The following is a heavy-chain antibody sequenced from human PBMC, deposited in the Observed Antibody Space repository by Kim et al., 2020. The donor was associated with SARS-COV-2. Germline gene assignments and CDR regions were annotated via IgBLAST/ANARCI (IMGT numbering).Heavy chain of an antibody. J-gene: IGHJ4*02. D-gene: IGHD1-26*01. CDR3: AKVGGSGSYHFDY. Sequence: SETLSLTCAVYGGSFSGYYWSWIRQPPGKGLEWIGEINHSGSTNYNPSLKSRVTISVDTSKNQFSLKLSSVTAADTAVYYCAKVGGSGSYHFDYWGQGTLVTVSS. CDR2: INHSGST. V-gene: IGHV4-34*01. CDR1: GGSFSGYY.